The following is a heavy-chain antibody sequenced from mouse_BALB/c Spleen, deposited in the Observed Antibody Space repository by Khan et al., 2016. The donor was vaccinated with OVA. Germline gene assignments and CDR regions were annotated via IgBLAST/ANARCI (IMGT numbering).Heavy chain of an antibody. Sequence: EVQLQESGPGLVKPSQSLSLTCTVTGYSITSNYAWNWIRQFSGNKLEWMGYISYSGSTSYNPSLKSRISITRDTSKNQFFLQLNSVTTEDTATYYGARKNYYGCAVDYWGQGTSVTVSS. D-gene: IGHD1-2*01. J-gene: IGHJ4*01. CDR1: GYSITSNYA. V-gene: IGHV3-2*02. CDR3: ARKNYYGCAVDY. CDR2: ISYSGST.